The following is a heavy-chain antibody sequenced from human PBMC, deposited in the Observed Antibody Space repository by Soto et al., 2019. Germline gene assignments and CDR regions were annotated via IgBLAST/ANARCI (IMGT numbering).Heavy chain of an antibody. Sequence: GGSLRLSCAASGFTFSSYAMSWVRQAPGKGLEWVSATSGSGGSTYYADSVKGRFTISRDNSKNTLYLQMNSLRAEDTAVYYCAKDSRYSSGWPHDYWGQGTLVTVSS. CDR3: AKDSRYSSGWPHDY. CDR2: TSGSGGST. D-gene: IGHD6-19*01. V-gene: IGHV3-23*01. CDR1: GFTFSSYA. J-gene: IGHJ4*02.